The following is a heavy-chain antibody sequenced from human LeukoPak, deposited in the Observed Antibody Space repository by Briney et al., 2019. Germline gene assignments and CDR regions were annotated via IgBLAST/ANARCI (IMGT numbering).Heavy chain of an antibody. D-gene: IGHD4-17*01. CDR1: GYTFTGYY. J-gene: IGHJ4*02. CDR2: INPNSGGT. V-gene: IGHV1-2*02. CDR3: ARGNDYGDYVTDY. Sequence: ASVKVSCKASGYTFTGYYMHWVRQAPGQGLEWMGWINPNSGGTNYAQKLQGRVTMTTDTSTSTAYMELRSLRSDDTAVYYCARGNDYGDYVTDYWGQGTLVTVSS.